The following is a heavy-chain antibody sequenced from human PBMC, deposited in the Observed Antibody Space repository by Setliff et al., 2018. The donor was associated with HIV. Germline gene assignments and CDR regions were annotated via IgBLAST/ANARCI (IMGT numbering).Heavy chain of an antibody. J-gene: IGHJ4*02. V-gene: IGHV1-2*04. CDR3: ARGMDYYDTSGYYQYCFDY. CDR2: INPKSDGT. CDR1: GYSFTNHY. D-gene: IGHD3-22*01. Sequence: EASVKVSCKPSGYSFTNHYMHWVRQAPGQGLEWMGWINPKSDGTNYAQKFQGWITMTRGTSISTAYMELSRLRSDDTAVYYCARGMDYYDTSGYYQYCFDYWGQGTLVTVSS.